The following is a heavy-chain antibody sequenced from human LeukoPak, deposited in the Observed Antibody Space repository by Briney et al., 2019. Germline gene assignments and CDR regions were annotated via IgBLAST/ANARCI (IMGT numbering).Heavy chain of an antibody. J-gene: IGHJ4*02. CDR2: ISGSGGST. CDR1: GFTFSSYA. V-gene: IGHV3-23*01. D-gene: IGHD2-15*01. Sequence: GGSLRLSCAASGFTFSSYAMSWVRQAPGKGLEWVSAISGSGGSTYYADSVKGRFTISRDNSKNTVYLQMNSLRAEDTAVYYCAKRYCSGGSCYSGSDYWGQGTLVTVSS. CDR3: AKRYCSGGSCYSGSDY.